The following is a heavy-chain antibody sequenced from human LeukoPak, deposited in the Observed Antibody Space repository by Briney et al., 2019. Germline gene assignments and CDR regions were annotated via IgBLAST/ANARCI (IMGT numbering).Heavy chain of an antibody. CDR3: AKAGGAYSSTYYFHY. CDR2: IGDPAST. D-gene: IGHD6-6*01. J-gene: IGHJ4*02. CDR1: GFNFNIYA. Sequence: PGGSLRLSCATSGFNFNIYAMSWVRQAPGKGLEWVATIGDPASTFYAESVKGRFTISRDNSKNTLYLQMNSLRAEDTAVYYCAKAGGAYSSTYYFHYWGQGTLVTVSS. V-gene: IGHV3-23*01.